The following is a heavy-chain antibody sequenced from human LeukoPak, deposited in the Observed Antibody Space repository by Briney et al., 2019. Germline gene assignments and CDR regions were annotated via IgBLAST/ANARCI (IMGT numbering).Heavy chain of an antibody. CDR2: ISSGGESP. J-gene: IGHJ4*02. CDR3: AKKSRGVYIPFDY. D-gene: IGHD3-22*01. CDR1: GFMFSRYA. Sequence: PGESLRLSCVASGFMFSRYAMSWVREAPGKGLEWVCGISSGGESPYYADSVRGRFTISRDNSKNTLYLEINSLRAEDTAVYSCAKKSRGVYIPFDYLGQGSLVTVSS. V-gene: IGHV3-23*01.